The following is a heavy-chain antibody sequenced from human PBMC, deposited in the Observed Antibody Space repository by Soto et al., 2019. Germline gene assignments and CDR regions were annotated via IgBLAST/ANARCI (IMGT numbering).Heavy chain of an antibody. Sequence: GISLSNARMGVSWIRQPPGKALEWLAHIFSNDEKSYSTSLKSRLTISKDTSKSQVVLTMTNMDPVDTATYYCARIFLTTVGLYFDYWGQGTLVTVSS. D-gene: IGHD7-27*01. CDR2: IFSNDEK. CDR1: GISLSNARMG. J-gene: IGHJ4*02. V-gene: IGHV2-26*01. CDR3: ARIFLTTVGLYFDY.